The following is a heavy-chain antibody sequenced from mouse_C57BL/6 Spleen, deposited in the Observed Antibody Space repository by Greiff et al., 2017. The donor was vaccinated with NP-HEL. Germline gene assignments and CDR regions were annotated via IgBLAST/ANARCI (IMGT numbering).Heavy chain of an antibody. J-gene: IGHJ1*03. CDR1: GYTFTSYW. V-gene: IGHV1-52*01. Sequence: QVHVKQPGAELVRPGSSVKLSCKASGYTFTSYWMHWVKQRPIQGLEWIGNIDPSDSETHYNQKFKDKATLTVDKSSSTAYMQLSSLTSEDSAVYYCARLHYYGSSYFDVWGTGTTVTVSS. CDR3: ARLHYYGSSYFDV. D-gene: IGHD1-1*01. CDR2: IDPSDSET.